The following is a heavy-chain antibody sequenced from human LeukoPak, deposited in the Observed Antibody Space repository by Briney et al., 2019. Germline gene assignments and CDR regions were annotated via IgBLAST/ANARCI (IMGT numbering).Heavy chain of an antibody. Sequence: GGSLRLSCAASGFTFSSYWMSWVRQAPGKGLEWVAVIWYDGSNKYYADSVKGRFTISRDNSKNTLYLQMNSLRAEDTAVYYCAKDLGGGYGIFDYWGQGTLVTVSS. CDR3: AKDLGGGYGIFDY. D-gene: IGHD5-12*01. V-gene: IGHV3-33*06. CDR1: GFTFSSYW. CDR2: IWYDGSNK. J-gene: IGHJ4*02.